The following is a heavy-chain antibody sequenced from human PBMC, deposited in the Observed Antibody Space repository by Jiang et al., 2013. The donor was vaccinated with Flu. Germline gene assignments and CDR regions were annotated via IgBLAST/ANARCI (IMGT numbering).Heavy chain of an antibody. J-gene: IGHJ6*02. CDR1: GYTFTRFA. V-gene: IGHV7-4-1*02. D-gene: IGHD3-3*01. CDR3: ARGRGDFWSGHYFPNYGMDV. Sequence: GASVKVSCKASGYTFTRFAMNWVRQAPGQGLQWMGWVNTNTGNPTYAQGFTGRFAFSLDTSVSTSYLQISSLKAEDTAVYYCARGRGDFWSGHYFPNYGMDVWGQGTTLTVSS. CDR2: VNTNTGNP.